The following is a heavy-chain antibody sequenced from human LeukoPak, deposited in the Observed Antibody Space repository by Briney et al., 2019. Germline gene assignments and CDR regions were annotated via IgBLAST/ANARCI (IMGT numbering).Heavy chain of an antibody. J-gene: IGHJ4*02. CDR2: IHKGGAT. CDR3: ASSLTGTTPGVY. CDR1: GFAFSNTY. Sequence: HPGGSLRLSCAAAGFAFSNTYMNSVRQAPGKGLEWVSVIHKGGATYYPDSVKGRFTISRDNSKNTLYLQMNSLRADDTAVYSCASSLTGTTPGVYWGQGTLVTVSS. V-gene: IGHV3-66*01. D-gene: IGHD2/OR15-2a*01.